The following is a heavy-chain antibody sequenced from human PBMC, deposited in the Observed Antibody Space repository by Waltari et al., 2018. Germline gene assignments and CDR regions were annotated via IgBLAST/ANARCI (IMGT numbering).Heavy chain of an antibody. CDR1: GFTFSSYA. D-gene: IGHD3-3*01. V-gene: IGHV3-30-3*01. Sequence: QVQLVESGGGVVQPGRSLRLSCAASGFTFSSYAMHWVRQAPGKGREGVAVISYDGSNKYYADSVKGRFTISRDNSKNTLYLQMNSLRAEDTAVYYCARGYDCGDYWGQGTLVTVSS. J-gene: IGHJ4*02. CDR3: ARGYDCGDY. CDR2: ISYDGSNK.